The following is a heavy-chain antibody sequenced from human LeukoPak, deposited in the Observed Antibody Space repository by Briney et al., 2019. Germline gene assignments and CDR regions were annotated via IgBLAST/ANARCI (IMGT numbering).Heavy chain of an antibody. Sequence: GGSLRLSCAASGFTFDDYGMSWVRQAPGKGLEWVSGINWNGGSTGYADSVKGRFTISRDNAKNSLYLQMNSLRAEDTALYYCARSEPYSSSLDYYFDYWGQGTLVTVSS. J-gene: IGHJ4*02. CDR3: ARSEPYSSSLDYYFDY. V-gene: IGHV3-20*04. D-gene: IGHD6-13*01. CDR1: GFTFDDYG. CDR2: INWNGGST.